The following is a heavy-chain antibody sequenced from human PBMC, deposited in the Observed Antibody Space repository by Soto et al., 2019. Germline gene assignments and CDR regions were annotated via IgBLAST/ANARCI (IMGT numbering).Heavy chain of an antibody. J-gene: IGHJ5*02. CDR1: GYTFTSYY. CDR2: INPSGGST. D-gene: IGHD3-22*01. V-gene: IGHV1-46*01. CDR3: AREGGTYYYDSSRSNWFDP. Sequence: GSVKVSCKASGYTFTSYYMHWVRQSPVQGLEWMGIINPSGGSTSYAQKFQGRVTMTRDTSTSTVYMELSSLRSEDTAVYYCAREGGTYYYDSSRSNWFDPWGQGTLVTVSS.